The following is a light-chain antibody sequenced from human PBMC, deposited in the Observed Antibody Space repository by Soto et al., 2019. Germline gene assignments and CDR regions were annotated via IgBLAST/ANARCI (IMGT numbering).Light chain of an antibody. Sequence: EILMTQSPATLSVFPGERATLSCRASQSVSSYLAWYQQKPGQPPRLLIYGASSRATGIPDRFSGSGSGTDFTLTISSLQSEDFAVYYCQQYNNWPRTFGQGTKVDIK. CDR2: GAS. J-gene: IGKJ1*01. CDR3: QQYNNWPRT. CDR1: QSVSSY. V-gene: IGKV3D-15*01.